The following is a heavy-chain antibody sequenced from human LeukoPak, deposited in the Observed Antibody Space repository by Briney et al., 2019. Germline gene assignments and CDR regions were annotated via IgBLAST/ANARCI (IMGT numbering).Heavy chain of an antibody. J-gene: IGHJ5*02. CDR1: GYTFTSYD. V-gene: IGHV1-18*01. D-gene: IGHD1-26*01. CDR3: ARARSGSSPSNWFDP. Sequence: ASVKVSCKASGYTFTSYDINWVRQATGQGLEWMGWISAYNGNTNYAQKLQGRVTMTTDTSTSTAYMELRSLRSDDTAVYYCARARSGSSPSNWFDPWGQGTLVTVSS. CDR2: ISAYNGNT.